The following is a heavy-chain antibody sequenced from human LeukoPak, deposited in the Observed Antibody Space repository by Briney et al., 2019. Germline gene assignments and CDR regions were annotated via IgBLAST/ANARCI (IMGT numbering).Heavy chain of an antibody. CDR2: ISSSSTTI. D-gene: IGHD6-25*01. CDR1: GFTFSTYS. CDR3: ARGPARAAFDY. V-gene: IGHV3-48*01. J-gene: IGHJ4*02. Sequence: PGGSLRLSCAASGFTFSTYSMNWVRQAPGKGLEWVSYISSSSTTIYYADSVKGRFTISRDNAKDSLYLQMNSLRAEDTAVYYCARGPARAAFDYWGQGTLVTVSS.